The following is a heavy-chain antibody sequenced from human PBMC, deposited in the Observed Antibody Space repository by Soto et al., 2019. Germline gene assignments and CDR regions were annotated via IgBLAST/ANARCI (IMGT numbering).Heavy chain of an antibody. CDR2: MSPSSGNT. V-gene: IGHV1-8*02. CDR1: GYKFNTYD. CDR3: ARDITQGYDY. D-gene: IGHD1-20*01. Sequence: QVPLVQSGAEVEKPGASVKVSCQASGYKFNTYDINWVRQATGQGLEWMGWMSPSSGNTGYAQKFQGRVTMTRDTSVSTAYMELNSLTSDDTAVYYCARDITQGYDYWGQGTPVTVSS. J-gene: IGHJ4*02.